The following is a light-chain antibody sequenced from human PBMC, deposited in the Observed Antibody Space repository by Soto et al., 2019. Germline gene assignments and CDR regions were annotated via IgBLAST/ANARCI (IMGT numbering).Light chain of an antibody. CDR2: DVT. Sequence: QSALTQPASVSGSPGQSITISCTGTSSDVGGHNYVSWYQQHPGKARKLMIYDVTNRPSGVSNRFSGSKSGNTASLTISGLQAEDEADYYCNSYTSSSTRGVVFGGGTKVTVL. CDR3: NSYTSSSTRGVV. J-gene: IGLJ2*01. CDR1: SSDVGGHNY. V-gene: IGLV2-14*01.